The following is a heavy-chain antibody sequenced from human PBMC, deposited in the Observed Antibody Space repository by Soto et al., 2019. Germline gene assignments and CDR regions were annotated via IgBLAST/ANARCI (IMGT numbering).Heavy chain of an antibody. CDR2: INHSGST. J-gene: IGHJ5*01. CDR1: GGSFSGYY. Sequence: SETLSLTCSVYGGSFSGYYWSWIRQHPGKGLEWIGEINHSGSTNYNRSLKSRVTISVDTSKNQFSLKLSSVTAADTAVYYCARGWNIVVEVAQRSRGNWFDSWGQGTLVTVSS. D-gene: IGHD2-15*01. CDR3: ARGWNIVVEVAQRSRGNWFDS. V-gene: IGHV4-34*01.